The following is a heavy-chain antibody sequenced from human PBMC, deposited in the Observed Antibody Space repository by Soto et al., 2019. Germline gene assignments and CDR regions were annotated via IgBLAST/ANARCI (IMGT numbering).Heavy chain of an antibody. CDR1: GGPLSSHY. V-gene: IGHV4-59*08. D-gene: IGHD4-17*01. J-gene: IGHJ4*02. CDR3: ATSYHDYGVPRHFDY. CDR2: IYYSGST. Sequence: SETLSLTCTVSGGPLSSHYWTWVRQPPGKGLEWIGYIYYSGSTYYNPSLKSRVTISVDTSKNQFSLKLSSVTAADTAVYYCATSYHDYGVPRHFDYWGQGTLVTVS.